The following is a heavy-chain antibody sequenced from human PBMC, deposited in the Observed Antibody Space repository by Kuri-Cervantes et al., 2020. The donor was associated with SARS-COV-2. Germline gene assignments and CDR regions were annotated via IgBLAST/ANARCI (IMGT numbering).Heavy chain of an antibody. CDR2: IIPIFGIA. CDR3: ARDRLPITGDDRGLGVR. V-gene: IGHV1-69*10. J-gene: IGHJ4*02. D-gene: IGHD7-27*01. CDR1: GGTFSSYA. Sequence: SVKVSCKASGGTFSSYAISWVRQASGQGLEWMGGIIPIFGIANYAQKFQGRVTITADKSTSTAYMELSSLRSEDTAVYYCARDRLPITGDDRGLGVRWGQGTLVTVSS.